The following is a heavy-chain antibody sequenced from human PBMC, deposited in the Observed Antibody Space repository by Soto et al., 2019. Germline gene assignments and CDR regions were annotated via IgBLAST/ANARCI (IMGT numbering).Heavy chain of an antibody. CDR3: VNGDYY. CDR1: GFTFSNHV. D-gene: IGHD4-17*01. V-gene: IGHV3-48*01. J-gene: IGHJ4*02. CDR2: FNRDYNT. Sequence: EEQLVESGGGLVQPGGSLRLSCAASGFTFSNHVMNWVRQAPGRGLEWVSSFNRDYNTYYADSVRGRFTISRDNAKDSLYLQMNSLRADDTAVYYCVNGDYYVGQGTLVTVSS.